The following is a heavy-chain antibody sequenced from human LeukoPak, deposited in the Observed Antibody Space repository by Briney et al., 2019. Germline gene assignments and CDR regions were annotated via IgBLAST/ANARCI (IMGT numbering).Heavy chain of an antibody. CDR2: INNDGSST. D-gene: IGHD3-22*01. CDR1: GFTFSSYW. V-gene: IGHV3-74*01. Sequence: PGGSLRLSCAPSGFTFSSYWMSWVRHAPGKGLVWVSLINNDGSSTNYADSVKGRFTISRDNAKNTLYLQMNSLRAEDTAVFYCARVRSGYYYDYWGQGTLVTVSS. CDR3: ARVRSGYYYDY. J-gene: IGHJ4*02.